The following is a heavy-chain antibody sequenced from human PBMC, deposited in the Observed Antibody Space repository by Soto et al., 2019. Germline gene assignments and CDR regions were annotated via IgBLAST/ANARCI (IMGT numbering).Heavy chain of an antibody. CDR3: ARIRLLTMVRGVISKDY. Sequence: PSETLSLTCAVSGGSISSGGYSWSWIRQPPGKGLEWIGYIYHSGSTYYNPSLKSRVTISVDTSKNQFSLKLSSVTAADTAVYYCARIRLLTMVRGVISKDYWGQGTLVTVSS. V-gene: IGHV4-30-2*01. J-gene: IGHJ4*02. CDR1: GGSISSGGYS. D-gene: IGHD3-10*01. CDR2: IYHSGST.